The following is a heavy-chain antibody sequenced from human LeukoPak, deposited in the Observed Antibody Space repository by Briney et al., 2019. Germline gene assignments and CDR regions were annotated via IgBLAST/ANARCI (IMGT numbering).Heavy chain of an antibody. Sequence: GGSLRLSCAVSGFTFNDYYMDWVRQAPGKGLEWVGRSRNKVYSYTTEYAASVKGRFTVSRDDSKNSLYLQMNSLKTEDTAVYYCVRGLSDTWRCLDSWGQGTLVTVSS. CDR1: GFTFNDYY. D-gene: IGHD3/OR15-3a*01. CDR2: SRNKVYSYTT. CDR3: VRGLSDTWRCLDS. J-gene: IGHJ4*02. V-gene: IGHV3-72*01.